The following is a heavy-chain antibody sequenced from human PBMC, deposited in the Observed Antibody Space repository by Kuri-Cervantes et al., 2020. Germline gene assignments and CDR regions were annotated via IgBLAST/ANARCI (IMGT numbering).Heavy chain of an antibody. CDR2: IDPNSGGT. Sequence: ASVKVSCKAPGYTFTGYYMHWVRQAPGQGLEWMGWIDPNSGGTNYAQKFQGRVTMTRDTSISTAYMELSRLRSDDTAVYYCARILTGTTASYYYGMDVWGQGTTVTVSS. J-gene: IGHJ6*02. CDR1: GYTFTGYY. CDR3: ARILTGTTASYYYGMDV. D-gene: IGHD1-20*01. V-gene: IGHV1-2*02.